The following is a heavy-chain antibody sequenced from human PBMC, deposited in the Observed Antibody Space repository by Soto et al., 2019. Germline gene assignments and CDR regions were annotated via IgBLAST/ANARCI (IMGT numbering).Heavy chain of an antibody. CDR1: GFTFSAYD. CDR2: IGTRHDT. D-gene: IGHD2-8*02. CDR3: ARQASYWHGGGGWIDP. V-gene: IGHV3-13*01. J-gene: IGHJ5*02. Sequence: EVQLVESGGGLVQPGGSLRLSCAASGFTFSAYDMHWVRQATGKGLEWVSAIGTRHDTYYPDSVKGRFTISRENAKNSLYLQMNSLRAGDTAVYYCARQASYWHGGGGWIDPWGQGTLVTVSS.